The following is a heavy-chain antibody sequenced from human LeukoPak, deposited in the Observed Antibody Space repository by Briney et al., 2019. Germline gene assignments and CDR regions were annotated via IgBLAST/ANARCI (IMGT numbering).Heavy chain of an antibody. J-gene: IGHJ6*02. CDR3: ARVLYQLLYYYGMDV. V-gene: IGHV1-8*01. Sequence: GASVKVSYKASGYTFTSYDINWVRQATGQGLEWMGWRNPNSGNTGYAQKFQGRVTMTRNTSISTAYMELSSLRSEDTAVYYCARVLYQLLYYYGMDVWGQGTTVTVSS. CDR2: RNPNSGNT. D-gene: IGHD2-2*02. CDR1: GYTFTSYD.